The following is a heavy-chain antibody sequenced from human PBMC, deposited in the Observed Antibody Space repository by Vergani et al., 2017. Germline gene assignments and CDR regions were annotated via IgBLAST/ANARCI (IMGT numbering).Heavy chain of an antibody. D-gene: IGHD3-9*01. CDR1: GGTFSSYA. J-gene: IGHJ4*02. CDR2: IIPIFGTE. CDR3: ARAGELRYFDWSSDCDY. V-gene: IGHV1-69*01. Sequence: QVQLVQSGAEVKKPASSVTVSCKASGGTFSSYAISWVRQPPGQGLEWMGGIIPIFGTENYAQKFQGIVTITSDESTSTAYMELSSLRSEDTAVYYCARAGELRYFDWSSDCDYWGQGTLVTVSS.